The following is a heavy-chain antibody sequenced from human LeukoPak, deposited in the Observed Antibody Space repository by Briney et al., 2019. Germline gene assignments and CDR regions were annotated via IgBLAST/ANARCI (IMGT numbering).Heavy chain of an antibody. Sequence: SVKVSCKASGGTFSSYAISWVRQAPGQGLEWMGGIIPIFGTANYAQKFQGRVTITADKSTSTAYMELSSLRSEDTAVYYCATSKTTVTSYYYYYMDVWGKGTTVTVSS. CDR3: ATSKTTVTSYYYYYMDV. V-gene: IGHV1-69*06. CDR1: GGTFSSYA. CDR2: IIPIFGTA. D-gene: IGHD4-17*01. J-gene: IGHJ6*03.